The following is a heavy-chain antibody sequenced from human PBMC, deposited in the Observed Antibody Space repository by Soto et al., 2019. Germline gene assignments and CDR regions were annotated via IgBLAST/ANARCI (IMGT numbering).Heavy chain of an antibody. CDR1: GVTFSSYA. D-gene: IGHD6-19*01. J-gene: IGHJ4*02. V-gene: IGHV1-69*06. Sequence: ASVKVSCKASGVTFSSYAISWVRQAPGQGLEWMGGIIPIFGTANYAQKFQGRVTITADKSTSTAYMELSSLRSEDTAVYYCARDQSGSGWYTLYFDYWGQGTLVTV. CDR3: ARDQSGSGWYTLYFDY. CDR2: IIPIFGTA.